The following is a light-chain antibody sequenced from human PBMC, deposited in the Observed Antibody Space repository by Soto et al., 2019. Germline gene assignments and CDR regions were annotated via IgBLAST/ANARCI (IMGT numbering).Light chain of an antibody. J-gene: IGLJ2*01. V-gene: IGLV1-40*01. CDR3: QSYDTSLSTLV. Sequence: QSVLTQPPSVSGAPGQRVTISCTGSSSNIGAGYDVHWYQQLPGTAPKLLIYDNSNRPSGVPDRFSGSKSGTSASLAITGLLAADDADDYCQSYDTSLSTLVFGGGTKLTVL. CDR1: SSNIGAGYD. CDR2: DNS.